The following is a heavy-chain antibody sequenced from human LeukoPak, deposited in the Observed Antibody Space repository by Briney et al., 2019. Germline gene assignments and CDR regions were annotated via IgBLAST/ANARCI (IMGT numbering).Heavy chain of an antibody. D-gene: IGHD1-26*01. CDR1: GYTLTELS. CDR3: ARRLPIVGATLDY. CDR2: INPNSGGT. Sequence: ASVKVSCKVSGYTLTELSMHWVRQAPGKGLEWMGWINPNSGGTNYAQKFQGRVTMTRDTSISTAYMELSRLRSDDTAVYYCARRLPIVGATLDYWGQGTLVTVSS. J-gene: IGHJ4*02. V-gene: IGHV1-2*02.